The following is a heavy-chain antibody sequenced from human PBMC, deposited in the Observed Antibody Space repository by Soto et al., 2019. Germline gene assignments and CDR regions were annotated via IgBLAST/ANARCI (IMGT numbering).Heavy chain of an antibody. CDR2: ISSSASTV. D-gene: IGHD2-2*01. J-gene: IGHJ4*02. Sequence: PGGSLRLSCAASGFTFSSYSMSWVRRAPGKGLEWVAYISSSASTVYYAGSVKGRFTISRDNAKNSLYLQMDSLRAEDTAVYYWARGWRCTSCHQFDYWGPGTLFTAPQ. V-gene: IGHV3-48*01. CDR1: GFTFSSYS. CDR3: ARGWRCTSCHQFDY.